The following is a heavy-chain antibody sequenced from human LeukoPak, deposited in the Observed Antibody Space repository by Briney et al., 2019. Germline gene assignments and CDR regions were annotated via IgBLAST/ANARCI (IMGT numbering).Heavy chain of an antibody. CDR3: AKGSYYDSSGSFYFDY. J-gene: IGHJ4*02. D-gene: IGHD3-22*01. CDR1: GFIFSQYS. V-gene: IGHV3-48*01. CDR2: IRSSSET. Sequence: GGSLRLSCAASGFIFSQYSMNWVRQAPGKGLEWVSHIRSSSETFYADSVKGRFTISRDNSKNTLYVQVNSLGTEDTAAYYCAKGSYYDSSGSFYFDYWGQGTLVTVSS.